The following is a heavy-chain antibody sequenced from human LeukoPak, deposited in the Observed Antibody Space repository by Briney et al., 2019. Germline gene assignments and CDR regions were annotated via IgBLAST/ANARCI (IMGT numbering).Heavy chain of an antibody. Sequence: GSLRLSCAASGFTLSTYSMNWVRQAPGKGLEWVSSISSSSNYIYYADSVKGRITISRDNAKNSLYLQMNSLRAEDTAVYYCAPGPPYVTWGQGTLVTVSS. V-gene: IGHV3-21*01. CDR2: ISSSSNYI. D-gene: IGHD3-16*01. CDR1: GFTLSTYS. J-gene: IGHJ5*02. CDR3: APGPPYVT.